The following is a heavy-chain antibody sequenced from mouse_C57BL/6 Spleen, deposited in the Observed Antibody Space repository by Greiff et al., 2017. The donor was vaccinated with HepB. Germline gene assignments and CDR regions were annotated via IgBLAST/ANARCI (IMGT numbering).Heavy chain of an antibody. V-gene: IGHV1-82*01. J-gene: IGHJ3*01. CDR3: ARYDYDAAGLFAY. CDR2: IYPGDGDT. Sequence: QVQLQQSGPELVKPGASVKISCKASGYAFSSSWMNWVKQRPGKGLEWIGRIYPGDGDTNYNGKFKGKATLTADKSSSTAYMQLSSLTSEDSAVYFCARYDYDAAGLFAYWGQGTLVTVSA. D-gene: IGHD2-4*01. CDR1: GYAFSSSW.